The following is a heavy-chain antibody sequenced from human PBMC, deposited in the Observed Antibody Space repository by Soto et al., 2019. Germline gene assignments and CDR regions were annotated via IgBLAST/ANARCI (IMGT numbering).Heavy chain of an antibody. J-gene: IGHJ4*02. D-gene: IGHD1-1*01. V-gene: IGHV3-30-3*01. CDR1: GFTFGSYA. Sequence: GGSLRLSCAASGFTFGSYAMHWVRQAPGKGLEGVAVISYDGSNKYYADSVKGRFTISRDNSKKTVSLDINSLRGEDWAVYYCATEGAKTTWNFDYWAQGTVVTVSS. CDR3: ATEGAKTTWNFDY. CDR2: ISYDGSNK.